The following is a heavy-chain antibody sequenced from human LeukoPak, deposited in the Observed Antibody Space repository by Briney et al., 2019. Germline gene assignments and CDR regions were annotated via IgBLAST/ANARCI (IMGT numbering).Heavy chain of an antibody. CDR1: GFTFSSYA. CDR3: ARVDLGGTVAREAYLNYYGGFDY. Sequence: GRSLRLSCAASGFTFSSYAMHWVRQAPGKGLEWVAVMSYDGSNKYYADSVKGRFTISRDNSKNTLYLQMNSLRAEDTAVYYCARVDLGGTVAREAYLNYYGGFDYWGQGTLVTVSS. CDR2: MSYDGSNK. V-gene: IGHV3-30-3*01. J-gene: IGHJ4*02. D-gene: IGHD3-22*01.